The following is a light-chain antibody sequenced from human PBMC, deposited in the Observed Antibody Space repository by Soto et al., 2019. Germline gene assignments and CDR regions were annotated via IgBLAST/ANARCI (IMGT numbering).Light chain of an antibody. J-gene: IGKJ5*01. Sequence: DIVMTQSPLSLHVNPGEPASISSMSSQSFLHSNGDNYLDWYLQTQGQSPQXXIYLGSNRDSGVPERFSGSGAGTDCTRKISRVEAEDVGVDYCMQGTHWPIAFGQGTRLEI. CDR2: LGS. CDR1: QSFLHSNGDNY. CDR3: MQGTHWPIA. V-gene: IGKV2-28*01.